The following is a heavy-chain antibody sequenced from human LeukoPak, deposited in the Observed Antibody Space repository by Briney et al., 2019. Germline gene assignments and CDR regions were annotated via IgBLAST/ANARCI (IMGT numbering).Heavy chain of an antibody. V-gene: IGHV3-23*01. CDR3: VKDLGGFGSGSYSYNFDY. CDR2: ITDSGGNT. Sequence: PGRSLRLSCAASGFTFSSYGMSWVRQAPGKGLEWVSAITDSGGNTYYADSVKGRFTISRDNSKNTLYLRMNSLRAEDTALFYCVKDLGGFGSGSYSYNFDYWGQGTLVSVSS. CDR1: GFTFSSYG. J-gene: IGHJ4*02. D-gene: IGHD3-10*01.